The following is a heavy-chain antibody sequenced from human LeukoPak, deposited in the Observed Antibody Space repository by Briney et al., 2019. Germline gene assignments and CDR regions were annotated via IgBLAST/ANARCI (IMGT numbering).Heavy chain of an antibody. D-gene: IGHD3-22*01. Sequence: PSQTLSLTCTVSGGSISSGSYYGSWIRQPAGKGLEWIGRIYTSGSTNYNPSLKSRVTISVDTSKNQFSLKLSSVTAADTAVYYCARGHYYDSSGYYAVFDYWGQGTLVTVSS. CDR3: ARGHYYDSSGYYAVFDY. V-gene: IGHV4-61*02. CDR1: GGSISSGSYY. J-gene: IGHJ4*02. CDR2: IYTSGST.